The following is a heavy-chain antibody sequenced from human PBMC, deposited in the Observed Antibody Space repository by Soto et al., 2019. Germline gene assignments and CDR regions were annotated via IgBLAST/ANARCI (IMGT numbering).Heavy chain of an antibody. D-gene: IGHD3-10*01. CDR2: TYYRSKWFH. V-gene: IGHV6-1*01. CDR1: GDSVSSDITS. J-gene: IGHJ3*01. Sequence: SQTLSLTCAISGDSVSSDITSWNWIRQSPSRGLEWLGRTYYRSKWFHDYAASVKSRITINPDTSKNQFSLELNSMTPEDTAVYYCARGNALNVWGQGTVVTVSS. CDR3: ARGNALNV.